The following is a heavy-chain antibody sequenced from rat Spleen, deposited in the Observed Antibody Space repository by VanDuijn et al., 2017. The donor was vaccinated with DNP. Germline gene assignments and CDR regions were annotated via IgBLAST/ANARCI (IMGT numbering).Heavy chain of an antibody. D-gene: IGHD1-7*01. V-gene: IGHV2-6*01. CDR3: ARSLGGFSDY. CDR1: GFSLTSYN. CDR2: IWSDGST. Sequence: QVQLKESGPGLVQPSQTLSLTCTVAGFSLTSYNVHWVRQPPGKGLEWIAAIWSDGSTDYNSVLKSRLSISRDTSKSQVFLKMNTLQTEDTAIYFCARSLGGFSDYWGQGVMVTVSS. J-gene: IGHJ2*01.